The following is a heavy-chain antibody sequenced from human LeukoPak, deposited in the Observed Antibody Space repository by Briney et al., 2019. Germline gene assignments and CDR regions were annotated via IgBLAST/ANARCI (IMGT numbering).Heavy chain of an antibody. Sequence: GGSLRLSCAASGFTFSSCSMNWVRQAPGKGLEWVSYISSSSSTIYYADSVKGRFTISRDNAKNSLYLQMNSLRAEDTAVYYCAREGANKNIVPAARDAFDFWGQGTMVTVSS. J-gene: IGHJ3*01. D-gene: IGHD2-2*01. CDR1: GFTFSSCS. CDR3: AREGANKNIVPAARDAFDF. CDR2: ISSSSSTI. V-gene: IGHV3-48*01.